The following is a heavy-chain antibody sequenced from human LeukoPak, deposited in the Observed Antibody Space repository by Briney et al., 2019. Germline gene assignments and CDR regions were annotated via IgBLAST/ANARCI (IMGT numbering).Heavy chain of an antibody. V-gene: IGHV3-30*03. CDR1: GFTFSSYG. Sequence: GGSLRLSCAASGFTFSSYGMHWVRQAPGKGLEWVAVISYDGSNKYYADSVKGRFTISRDNSKNTLYLQMNSLRAEDTAVYYCARGGDWAYWGQGTLVTVSS. CDR3: ARGGDWAY. J-gene: IGHJ4*02. CDR2: ISYDGSNK. D-gene: IGHD2-21*01.